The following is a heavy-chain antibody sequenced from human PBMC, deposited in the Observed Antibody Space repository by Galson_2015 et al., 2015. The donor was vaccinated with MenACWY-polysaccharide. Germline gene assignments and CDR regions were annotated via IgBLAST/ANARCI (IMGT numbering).Heavy chain of an antibody. Sequence: SLRLSCAASGFIFSSYSFNWVRQAPGKGLEWVSYISSSGTIYYADSVKGRFTISRDNAKNSVYLQTNSLRDDDTAVYYCARVLKGLVGATPEYWGQGTLVAVSS. D-gene: IGHD1-26*01. CDR2: ISSSGTI. CDR3: ARVLKGLVGATPEY. V-gene: IGHV3-48*02. J-gene: IGHJ4*02. CDR1: GFIFSSYS.